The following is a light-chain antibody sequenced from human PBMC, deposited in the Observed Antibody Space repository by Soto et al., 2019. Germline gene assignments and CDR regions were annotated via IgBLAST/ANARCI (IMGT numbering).Light chain of an antibody. J-gene: IGLJ1*01. CDR1: SSDVGGYNY. Sequence: CVLTQPASVSGSPGQSITISCTRTSSDVGGYNYVSWYQQHPGKAPKLMIYEVSNRPSGVSNRLSGSKSGNTASLTISGLQAVDEAHYYSSSYTSSSALPYVCRTGSKVTAL. CDR2: EVS. CDR3: SSYTSSSALPYV. V-gene: IGLV2-14*01.